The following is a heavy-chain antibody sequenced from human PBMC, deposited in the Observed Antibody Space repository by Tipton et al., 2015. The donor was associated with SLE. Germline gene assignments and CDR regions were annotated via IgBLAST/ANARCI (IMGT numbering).Heavy chain of an antibody. D-gene: IGHD2-2*01. CDR3: ARDEIVVIPAASYQYHYGMDV. CDR2: INHSGST. Sequence: LRLSCAVYGGSFSGYYWSWIRQPPGKGLEWIGEINHSGSTNYNPSLKSRVTISVDTSKNQFSLKLSSVTAADTAVYYCARDEIVVIPAASYQYHYGMDVWGQGTTVTVSS. V-gene: IGHV4-34*01. J-gene: IGHJ6*02. CDR1: GGSFSGYY.